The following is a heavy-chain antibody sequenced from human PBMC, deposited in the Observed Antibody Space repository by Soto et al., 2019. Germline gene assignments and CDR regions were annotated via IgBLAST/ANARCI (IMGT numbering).Heavy chain of an antibody. V-gene: IGHV1-69*13. Sequence: SVKVSCKASGYTFTSYGISWVRQAPGQGLEWMGGIIPMFDTPIYAQKFQDRVTITADESTSTAYMQLSSLRSGDTAVYYCARSGGLDRDFNYWGQGSLVTVS. CDR3: ARSGGLDRDFNY. D-gene: IGHD2-15*01. J-gene: IGHJ4*02. CDR1: GYTFTSYG. CDR2: IIPMFDTP.